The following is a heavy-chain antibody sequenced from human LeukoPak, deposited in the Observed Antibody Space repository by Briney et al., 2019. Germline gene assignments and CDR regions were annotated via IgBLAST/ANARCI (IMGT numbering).Heavy chain of an antibody. Sequence: ASVKVSCKASGYTFTGYYMHWVRQAPGQGLEWMGWINPNSGGTNYAQKFQGRVTMTRDTSISTASMELSRLRSDDTAVYYCARERGYCSSTSCYTSDAFDIWGQGTMVTVSS. D-gene: IGHD2-2*02. J-gene: IGHJ3*02. CDR3: ARERGYCSSTSCYTSDAFDI. CDR1: GYTFTGYY. CDR2: INPNSGGT. V-gene: IGHV1-2*02.